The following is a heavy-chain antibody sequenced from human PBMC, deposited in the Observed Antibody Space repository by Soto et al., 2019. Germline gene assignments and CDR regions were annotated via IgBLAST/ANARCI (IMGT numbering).Heavy chain of an antibody. CDR3: VRLIGNSWLDF. CDR1: GDSVSSSSVT. V-gene: IGHV6-1*01. CDR2: TYYRSKWYN. J-gene: IGHJ5*01. Sequence: PSQTLSLTCAISGDSVSSSSVTWNWIRQSPSRGLEWLGRTYYRSKWYNDYAESVKSRIIINPDTSKNQFSLHLNSVTPEDTAVYYCVRLIGNSWLDFWGQGTLGTVSS. D-gene: IGHD1-26*01.